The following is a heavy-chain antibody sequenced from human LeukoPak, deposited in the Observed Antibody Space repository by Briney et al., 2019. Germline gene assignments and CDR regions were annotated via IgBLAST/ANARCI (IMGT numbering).Heavy chain of an antibody. CDR2: ISSSSSTV. Sequence: GGSLRLSCAASGFTFSRYSMNWVRQAPGKGLEWVSYISSSSSTVYYADSLKGRFTISRDNAKNSLYLQMNSLRDEDTAVYCCARAQTYYGSGSYLYWGQGTLVTVSS. CDR1: GFTFSRYS. D-gene: IGHD3-10*01. V-gene: IGHV3-48*02. CDR3: ARAQTYYGSGSYLY. J-gene: IGHJ4*02.